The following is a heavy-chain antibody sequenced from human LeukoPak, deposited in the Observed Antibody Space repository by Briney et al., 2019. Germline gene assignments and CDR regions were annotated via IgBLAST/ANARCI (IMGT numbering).Heavy chain of an antibody. CDR3: ARDKSITMIVVAPGYMDV. Sequence: ASVKVSCKASGYTFTSYYMHWVRQAPGQGLEWMGIINPSGGSTSYAQKFQGRVTTTRDMSTSTVYMELSSLRSEDTAVYYCARDKSITMIVVAPGYMDVWGKGTTVTVSS. CDR2: INPSGGST. CDR1: GYTFTSYY. D-gene: IGHD3-22*01. V-gene: IGHV1-46*01. J-gene: IGHJ6*03.